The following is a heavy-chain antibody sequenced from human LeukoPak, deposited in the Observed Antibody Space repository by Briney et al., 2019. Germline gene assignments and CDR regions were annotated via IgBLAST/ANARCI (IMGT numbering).Heavy chain of an antibody. J-gene: IGHJ4*02. Sequence: SETLSLTCTVSGGSISSSSYYWGWIRQPPGKGLEWIGSIYYSGSTYYNPSLTSRVTISVDTSKNQFSLKLSSVTAADTAVYYCARGSSGVGDYFDYWGQGTLVTVSS. CDR3: ARGSSGVGDYFDY. D-gene: IGHD3-22*01. V-gene: IGHV4-39*01. CDR1: GGSISSSSYY. CDR2: IYYSGST.